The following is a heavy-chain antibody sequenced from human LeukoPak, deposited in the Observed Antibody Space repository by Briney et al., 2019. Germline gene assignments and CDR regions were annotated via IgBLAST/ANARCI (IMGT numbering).Heavy chain of an antibody. V-gene: IGHV1-2*02. CDR1: GYTFTSYG. Sequence: ASVKVSCKASGYTFTSYGISWVRQAPGQGLEWMGWINPNSGGTSYAQKFLGRVTMTRDTSISTAYMELSRLRSDDTAVYYCATLYGDYVASDYWGQGTLVTVSS. CDR2: INPNSGGT. CDR3: ATLYGDYVASDY. D-gene: IGHD4-17*01. J-gene: IGHJ4*02.